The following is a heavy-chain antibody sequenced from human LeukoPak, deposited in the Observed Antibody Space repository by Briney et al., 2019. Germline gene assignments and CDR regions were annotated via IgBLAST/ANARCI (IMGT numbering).Heavy chain of an antibody. J-gene: IGHJ4*02. D-gene: IGHD4-17*01. Sequence: PSETLSLTCTVSGGSISSYYWSWIRQPPGKGLEWIGYIYYSGSTNYNPSLKSRVTISVDTSKNQFFLKLSSVTAADTAVYYCARSYGDAEFDYWGQGTLVTVSS. CDR2: IYYSGST. V-gene: IGHV4-59*01. CDR1: GGSISSYY. CDR3: ARSYGDAEFDY.